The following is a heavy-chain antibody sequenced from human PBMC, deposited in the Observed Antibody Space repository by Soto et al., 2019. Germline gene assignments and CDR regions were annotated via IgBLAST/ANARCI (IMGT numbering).Heavy chain of an antibody. CDR3: ARTLIRDRGESHDY. CDR1: GFSLSTSPMC. Sequence: SGPTLVNPTQTLTLTCTFSGFSLSTSPMCVSWIRQPPGKTLEWLARIDWDDNKYYSPSLKTRLTISKDTSKTQVVLIMTNMDPVDTATYYCARTLIRDRGESHDYWGPGTLVTVSS. D-gene: IGHD3-10*01. V-gene: IGHV2-70*11. CDR2: IDWDDNK. J-gene: IGHJ4*02.